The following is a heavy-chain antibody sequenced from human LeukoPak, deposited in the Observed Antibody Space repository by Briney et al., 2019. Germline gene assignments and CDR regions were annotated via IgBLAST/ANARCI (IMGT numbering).Heavy chain of an antibody. Sequence: GGSLRLSCVASGFTLSSYEMNWVRQAPGKGLEWVSYISDSGNAIYYADSVKGRFTISRDNAKNSLYLQMNSLRAEDTAVYYCARSPYYGSGSYHYYYYYMDVWGKGTTVTVSS. CDR2: ISDSGNAI. CDR1: GFTLSSYE. D-gene: IGHD3-10*01. J-gene: IGHJ6*03. V-gene: IGHV3-48*03. CDR3: ARSPYYGSGSYHYYYYYMDV.